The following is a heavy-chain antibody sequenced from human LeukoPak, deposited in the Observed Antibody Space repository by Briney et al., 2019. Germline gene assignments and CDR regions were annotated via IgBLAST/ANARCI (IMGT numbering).Heavy chain of an antibody. CDR1: GFTVSNNY. V-gene: IGHV3-66*01. CDR3: ARGHYYDSSGYTYFDY. D-gene: IGHD3-22*01. CDR2: IYSGGST. Sequence: GGSLRLSCAASGFTVSNNYMNWVRQAPGKGLEWVSVIYSGGSTYYADSVKGRFTISRDNSKNTLYLQMNSLRAEDTAVYYCARGHYYDSSGYTYFDYWGQGTLVTVSS. J-gene: IGHJ4*02.